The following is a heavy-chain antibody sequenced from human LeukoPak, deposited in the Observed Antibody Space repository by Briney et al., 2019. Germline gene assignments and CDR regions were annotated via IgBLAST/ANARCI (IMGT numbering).Heavy chain of an antibody. CDR1: GFSLSNYD. CDR2: ISKNGRAT. CDR3: ARAGTIRWFPY. Sequence: GGALRLSCAASGFSLSNYDISWVRQAPGKGLDWVSSISKNGRATYYADSVKGRFTISKDTSKNTLYLQLNSLGAEDTALYYCARAGTIRWFPYWGQGTLVTVSS. J-gene: IGHJ4*02. V-gene: IGHV3-23*01. D-gene: IGHD2-2*01.